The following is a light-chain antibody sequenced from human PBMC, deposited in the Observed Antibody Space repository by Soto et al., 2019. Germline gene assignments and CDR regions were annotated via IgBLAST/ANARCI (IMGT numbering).Light chain of an antibody. CDR3: QHRDK. V-gene: IGKV3-11*01. Sequence: EIVLTQSPATLSLSPGERATLSCRASQSVSSYLAWYQQKPGQAPSLLIYDASNRATGIPARFSGSGSGTDFALTISRLEAEDFAVYDCQHRDKFGPGTKVDIK. CDR1: QSVSSY. CDR2: DAS. J-gene: IGKJ3*01.